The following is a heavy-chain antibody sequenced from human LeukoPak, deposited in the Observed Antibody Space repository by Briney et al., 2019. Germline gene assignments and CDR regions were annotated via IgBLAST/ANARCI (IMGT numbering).Heavy chain of an antibody. V-gene: IGHV3-53*01. CDR3: ARWYCSTTSCYYDY. D-gene: IGHD2-2*01. CDR2: IYNIGTT. Sequence: GGSLRLSCAASGFTVSSNYMSWVRQAPGKGLEWVSIIYNIGTTYYTDSVKGRFTISRDNSKNTLYLQMNSLRAEDTAVYYCARWYCSTTSCYYDYWGQGTLVTVSS. J-gene: IGHJ4*02. CDR1: GFTVSSNY.